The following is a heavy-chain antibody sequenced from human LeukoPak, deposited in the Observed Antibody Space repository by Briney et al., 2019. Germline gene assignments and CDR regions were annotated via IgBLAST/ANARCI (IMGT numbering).Heavy chain of an antibody. CDR1: GFTFSSYA. D-gene: IGHD2-21*01. J-gene: IGHJ4*02. CDR3: AKIVDNNYPRSVDS. V-gene: IGHV3-23*01. Sequence: PGGSLRLSCAASGFTFSSYAMSWVRQAPGKGLEWVSGISVGGAGTYYADSMKGRFTISRDNSKDTLYLQMNSLRAEDTAVFFCAKIVDNNYPRSVDSWGQGTLVTVSS. CDR2: ISVGGAGT.